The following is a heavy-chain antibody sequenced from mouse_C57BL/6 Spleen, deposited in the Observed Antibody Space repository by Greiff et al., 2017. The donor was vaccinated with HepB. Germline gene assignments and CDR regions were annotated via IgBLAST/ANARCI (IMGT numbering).Heavy chain of an antibody. Sequence: EVKLVESGGGLVKPGGSLKLSCAASGFTFSSYTMSWVRQTPEKRLEWVATISGGGGNTYYPDSVKGRFTISRDNAKNTLYLQMSSLRSEDTALYYCARLYSNYGGYYFDYWGQGTTLTVSS. CDR1: GFTFSSYT. D-gene: IGHD2-5*01. CDR2: ISGGGGNT. CDR3: ARLYSNYGGYYFDY. V-gene: IGHV5-9*01. J-gene: IGHJ2*01.